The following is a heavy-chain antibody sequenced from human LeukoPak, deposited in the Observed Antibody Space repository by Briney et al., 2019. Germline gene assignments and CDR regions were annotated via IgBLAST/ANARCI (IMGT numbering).Heavy chain of an antibody. CDR3: ARAVSSSWSNFDY. J-gene: IGHJ4*02. CDR2: IIPNSGGT. V-gene: IGHV1-2*04. D-gene: IGHD6-13*01. CDR1: GYTFTGYY. Sequence: GASVKVSCKASGYTFTGYYMHWVRQAPGQGLEWMGWIIPNSGGTNYAQKFQGWVTMTRDTSISTAYMELSRLRSDDTAVYYCARAVSSSWSNFDYWGQGTLVTVSS.